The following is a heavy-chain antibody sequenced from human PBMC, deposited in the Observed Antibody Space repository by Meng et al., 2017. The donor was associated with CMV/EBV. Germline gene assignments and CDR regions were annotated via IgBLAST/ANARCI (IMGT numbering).Heavy chain of an antibody. V-gene: IGHV1-18*01. CDR1: GYTFTSYG. Sequence: ASVKVSCKASGYTFTSYGISWVRQAPGQGLEWMGWISAYNGNTSYAQKLQGRVTMTTDTSTSTAYMELRSLRSDDTAVYYCARDGGYCSSTSCYTDVYYYYYGMDVWGQGTTVTVSS. CDR2: ISAYNGNT. CDR3: ARDGGYCSSTSCYTDVYYYYYGMDV. D-gene: IGHD2-2*02. J-gene: IGHJ6*02.